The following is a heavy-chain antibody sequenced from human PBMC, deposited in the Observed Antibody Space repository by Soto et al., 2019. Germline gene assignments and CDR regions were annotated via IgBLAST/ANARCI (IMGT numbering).Heavy chain of an antibody. CDR2: IWYDGSNK. D-gene: IGHD2-2*01. CDR1: GFTFSSYG. J-gene: IGHJ5*02. V-gene: IGHV3-33*01. Sequence: GGSLRLSCAASGFTFSSYGMHWVRQAPGKGLEWVAVIWYDGSNKYYADSVKGRFIISRDNSKNTLYLQMNSLRAEDTAVYYCARALPVAKGGFDPWGQGTLVTVSS. CDR3: ARALPVAKGGFDP.